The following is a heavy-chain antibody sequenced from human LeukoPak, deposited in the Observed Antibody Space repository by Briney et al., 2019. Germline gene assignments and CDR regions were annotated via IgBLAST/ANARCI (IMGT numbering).Heavy chain of an antibody. CDR1: AYTFTSYG. D-gene: IGHD3-10*01. Sequence: ASVKGSCKASAYTFTSYGISWVRQAPGQGLEWMGWVSGYNGNTNYAQKFQGRVTMTTDTSTSTAYMELRSLRSDDTAVYYCAREGVVRDGMDVWGQGTTVTVSS. J-gene: IGHJ6*02. CDR3: AREGVVRDGMDV. V-gene: IGHV1-18*01. CDR2: VSGYNGNT.